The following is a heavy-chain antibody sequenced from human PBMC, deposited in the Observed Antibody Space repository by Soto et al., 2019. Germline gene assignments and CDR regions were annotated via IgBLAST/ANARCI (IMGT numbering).Heavy chain of an antibody. CDR3: ARGGYSHRNPSGY. CDR1: GFTFSSYW. D-gene: IGHD5-18*01. V-gene: IGHV3-74*01. CDR2: TNSDGSTT. J-gene: IGHJ4*02. Sequence: EVQLVESGGGLVQPGGSPRLSCAASGFTFSSYWMHWVRQAPGKGLVWVSRTNSDGSTTSYADSVKGRSTISRDNAKNTLYLQMNSLRAGDTAVYYCARGGYSHRNPSGYWGQGTLVTVSS.